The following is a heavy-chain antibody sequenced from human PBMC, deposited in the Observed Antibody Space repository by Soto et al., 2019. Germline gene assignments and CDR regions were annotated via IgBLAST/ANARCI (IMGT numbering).Heavy chain of an antibody. CDR2: ISGSDGKT. V-gene: IGHV3-23*01. D-gene: IGHD3-3*01. CDR3: ARWSYLDY. CDR1: GFSFGSYA. J-gene: IGHJ4*02. Sequence: GGSLSLSCAASGFSFGSYALSWVRQAPGKGLEWVSTISGSDGKTFYADSVKGRFSISRDTSQNTLYLQMDSLRADDTAIYYCARWSYLDYWGQGTRVTVSS.